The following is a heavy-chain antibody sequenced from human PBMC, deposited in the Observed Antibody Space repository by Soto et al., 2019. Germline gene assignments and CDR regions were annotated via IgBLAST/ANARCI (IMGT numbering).Heavy chain of an antibody. CDR2: ISYDGSNK. J-gene: IGHJ5*02. V-gene: IGHV3-30*18. CDR3: AKAAEDVWSGRLNTNWFDP. CDR1: GFTFSSYG. D-gene: IGHD3-3*01. Sequence: QVQLVESGGGVVQPGRSLRLSCAASGFTFSSYGMHWVRQAPGKGLEWVAVISYDGSNKYYADSVKGLFTISRDNSKNTLYLQMNSLRAEDTAVYYCAKAAEDVWSGRLNTNWFDPWGQGTLVTVSS.